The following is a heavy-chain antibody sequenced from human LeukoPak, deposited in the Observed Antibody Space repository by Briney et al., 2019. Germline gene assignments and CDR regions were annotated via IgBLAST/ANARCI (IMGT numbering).Heavy chain of an antibody. Sequence: PGGSLRLSCAASGFTFSSYSMNWVRQAPGKGLGWVSSISSSSSYIYYADSVKGRFTISRDNAKNSLYLQMNSLRAEDTAVYYCAREIAVAGTRGDYWGQGTLVTVSS. V-gene: IGHV3-21*01. CDR3: AREIAVAGTRGDY. CDR1: GFTFSSYS. CDR2: ISSSSSYI. J-gene: IGHJ4*02. D-gene: IGHD6-19*01.